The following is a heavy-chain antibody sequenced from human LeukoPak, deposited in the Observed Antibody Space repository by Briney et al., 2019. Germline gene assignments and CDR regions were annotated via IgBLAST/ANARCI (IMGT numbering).Heavy chain of an antibody. V-gene: IGHV3-48*04. CDR1: GFSFSSYS. CDR2: ISSSSSTI. Sequence: GGSLRLSCAASGFSFSSYSMNWVRQAPGKGLEWVSYISSSSSTIYYADSVKGRFTISRDNAKNSLYLQMNSLRAEDTAVYYCARDNLAGFDYWGQGTLVTVSS. J-gene: IGHJ4*02. CDR3: ARDNLAGFDY. D-gene: IGHD1-14*01.